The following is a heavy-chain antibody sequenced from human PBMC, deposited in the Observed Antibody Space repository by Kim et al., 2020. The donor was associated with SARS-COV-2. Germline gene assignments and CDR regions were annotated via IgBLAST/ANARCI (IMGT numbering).Heavy chain of an antibody. Sequence: ASVKVSCKASGYSFINYYVHWVRQVPGQGLEWMGLINPSGGSTTYAEKFQGRVTMTRDTSTSTVYMDLSSLRSEDTAVYYCARGGPSFKLWGGYYNGLELGARGT. V-gene: IGHV1-46*01. J-gene: IGHJ4*02. CDR3: ARGGPSFKLWGGYYNGLEL. D-gene: IGHD3-16*01. CDR1: GYSFINYY. CDR2: INPSGGST.